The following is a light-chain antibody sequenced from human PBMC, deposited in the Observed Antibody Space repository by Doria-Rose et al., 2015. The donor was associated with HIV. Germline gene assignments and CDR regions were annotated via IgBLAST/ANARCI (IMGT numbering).Light chain of an antibody. V-gene: IGLV6-57*01. CDR2: EDN. CDR1: RGSIASYY. J-gene: IGLJ2*01. Sequence: SPGKTVTISCIRSRGSIASYYVQWYQQRPGSSPTTVIYEDNQRPSGVPDRFSGSIDSSTNSASLTISGLQTEDEADYYCQSYDDNDPVVFGGGTKLTVL. CDR3: QSYDDNDPVV.